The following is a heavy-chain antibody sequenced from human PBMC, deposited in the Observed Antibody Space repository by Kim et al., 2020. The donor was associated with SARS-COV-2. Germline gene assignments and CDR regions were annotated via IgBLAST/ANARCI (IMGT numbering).Heavy chain of an antibody. CDR3: AKGGRDCSSTSCSPRTYFDY. CDR2: ISGSGGST. CDR1: GFTFSSYA. J-gene: IGHJ4*02. Sequence: GGSLRLSCAASGFTFSSYAMSWVRQAPGKGLEWVSAISGSGGSTYYADSVKGRFTISRDNSKNTLYLQMNSLRAEDTAVYYCAKGGRDCSSTSCSPRTYFDYWGQGTLVTVSS. D-gene: IGHD2-2*01. V-gene: IGHV3-23*01.